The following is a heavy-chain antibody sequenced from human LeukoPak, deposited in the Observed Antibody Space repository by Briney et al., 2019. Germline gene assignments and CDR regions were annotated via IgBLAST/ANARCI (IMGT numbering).Heavy chain of an antibody. CDR1: GFTSSDYY. Sequence: GGPLRLPWAASGFTSSDYYMTWFRQAQGKGLEWVSYISSSGSTIYYADSVKGRFTISRDNAKNSLYLQMNSLRAEDTAVYYCARAAAHSDYWGQGTLVTVSS. J-gene: IGHJ4*02. CDR2: ISSSGSTI. D-gene: IGHD6-6*01. V-gene: IGHV3-11*01. CDR3: ARAAAHSDY.